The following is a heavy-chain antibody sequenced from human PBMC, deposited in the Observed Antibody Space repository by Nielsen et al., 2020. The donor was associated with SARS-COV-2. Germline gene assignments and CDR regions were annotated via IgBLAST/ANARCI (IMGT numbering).Heavy chain of an antibody. D-gene: IGHD1/OR15-1a*01. V-gene: IGHV3-48*01. CDR1: GFTFSSYS. CDR2: ISSSSSTI. CDR3: AGQQGHYYYYGMDV. Sequence: GESLKISCAASGFTFSSYSMNWVRQAPGKGLEWVSYISSSSSTIYYADSVKGRFTISRDNAKNSLYLQMNSLRAEDTAVYYCAGQQGHYYYYGMDVWGQGTTVTVSS. J-gene: IGHJ6*02.